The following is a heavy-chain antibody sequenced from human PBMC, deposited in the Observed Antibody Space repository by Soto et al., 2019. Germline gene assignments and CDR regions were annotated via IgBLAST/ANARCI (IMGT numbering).Heavy chain of an antibody. CDR2: ISGVDDSV. J-gene: IGHJ4*02. D-gene: IGHD3-22*01. CDR1: GFTFSIYA. V-gene: IGHV3-23*01. CDR3: AKEGSSGYYSVFFDS. Sequence: PGGSLRLSCAASGFTFSIYAMAWVRQAPGKGLEWVSGISGVDDSVDYADSVKGRFTISRDDSKNTLYLQMNSLRAEDAALYFCAKEGSSGYYSVFFDSWGQGTQVTVSS.